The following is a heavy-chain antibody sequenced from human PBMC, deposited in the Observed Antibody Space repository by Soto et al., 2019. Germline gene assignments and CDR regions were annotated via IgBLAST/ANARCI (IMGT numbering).Heavy chain of an antibody. Sequence: SETLSLTCTVSGGSLRSNNHYWAWIRQPPGKGLEWVGTIFYSGSMYYNPSLESRVTISVDTSKNQSALRMTSLTAADTAVYYCARQLYDFWNGYFPDAFDFWGRGTMVTVSS. V-gene: IGHV4-39*01. J-gene: IGHJ3*01. D-gene: IGHD3-3*01. CDR1: GGSLRSNNHY. CDR2: IFYSGSM. CDR3: ARQLYDFWNGYFPDAFDF.